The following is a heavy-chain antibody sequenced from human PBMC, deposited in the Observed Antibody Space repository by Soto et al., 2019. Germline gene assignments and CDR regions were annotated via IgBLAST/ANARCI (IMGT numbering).Heavy chain of an antibody. CDR1: GSTVSSNY. D-gene: IGHD3-16*01. CDR2: IYSGGTT. J-gene: IGHJ6*02. V-gene: IGHV3-66*01. CDR3: AGGGSASGGYYYYVMDV. Sequence: GGSLRLSCTASGSTVSSNYMSWVRQAPGKGLEWVSVIYSGGTTYYADSVKGRFTISRDNSKNTLYLQMNSLRAEDTAVYYCAGGGSASGGYYYYVMDVWGQGTTVTVSS.